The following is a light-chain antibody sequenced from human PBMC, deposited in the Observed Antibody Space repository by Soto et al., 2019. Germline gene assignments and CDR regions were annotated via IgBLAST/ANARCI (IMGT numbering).Light chain of an antibody. Sequence: EIVLTQSPDTLSLSPGERATLSCRASQSVSSSFLAWYQQRPGQAPRLLIYGASSRATGIPVRFSGSGSGTDFSLTISRLEPEDFAVYYCQQYGSSPETFGQGIKLEIK. CDR3: QQYGSSPET. J-gene: IGKJ2*01. CDR1: QSVSSSF. V-gene: IGKV3-20*01. CDR2: GAS.